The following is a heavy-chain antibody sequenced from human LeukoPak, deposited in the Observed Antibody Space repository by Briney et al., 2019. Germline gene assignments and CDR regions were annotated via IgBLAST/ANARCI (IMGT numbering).Heavy chain of an antibody. Sequence: SETLSLTCAVYGGSFSGYYWSWIRQPPGKGLEWIGEINHSGSTNYNPSLKSRVTISGDTSKNQFSLKLSSVTAADTAVYYCARGLPLWGSGSYFAFDIWGQGTMVTVPS. CDR1: GGSFSGYY. V-gene: IGHV4-34*01. CDR2: INHSGST. J-gene: IGHJ3*02. D-gene: IGHD3-10*01. CDR3: ARGLPLWGSGSYFAFDI.